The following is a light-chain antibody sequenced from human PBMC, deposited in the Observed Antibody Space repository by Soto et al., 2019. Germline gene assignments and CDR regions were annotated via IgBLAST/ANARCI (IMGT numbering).Light chain of an antibody. CDR3: KEYNSH. V-gene: IGKV1-5*03. J-gene: IGKJ4*01. Sequence: DTQMTQSPSALSASVGDRVTITCRASQIIDNWLAWYQQKAGKAPKLLIYKASNLQSGVPSRFSGSGYGTEFTLTISNLQTEDSAIYYCKEYNSHFGGGTKVEIK. CDR2: KAS. CDR1: QIIDNW.